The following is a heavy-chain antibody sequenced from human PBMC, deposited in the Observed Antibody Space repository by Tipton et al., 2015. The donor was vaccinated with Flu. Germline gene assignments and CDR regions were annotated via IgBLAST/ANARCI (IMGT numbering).Heavy chain of an antibody. J-gene: IGHJ4*02. V-gene: IGHV4-34*01. CDR2: INHSGST. D-gene: IGHD6-6*01. CDR1: SGSFSGYF. Sequence: LVKPTETLSLTCAVYSGSFSGYFWSWIRQPPGKGLEWIGEINHSGSTNYNPSLKSRVTISVDTSKNQFSLKLSSVTAADTAVYYCAREKSIMGYWGQGTLVTVSS. CDR3: AREKSIMGY.